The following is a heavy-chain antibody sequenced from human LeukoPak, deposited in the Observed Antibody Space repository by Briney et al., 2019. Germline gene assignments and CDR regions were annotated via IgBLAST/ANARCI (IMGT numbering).Heavy chain of an antibody. V-gene: IGHV4-30-4*01. CDR1: GGSISSGDYY. D-gene: IGHD1-26*01. CDR3: ARRNRWELLDF. CDR2: ISHSGGT. Sequence: SETLSLTCTVSGGSISSGDYYWSWIRQPPGKGLEWIAYISHSGGTYYNPSLKSRATISLDTARNQFSLKLSSVTAADTAVYYCARRNRWELLDFWGQGTLVTVSS. J-gene: IGHJ4*02.